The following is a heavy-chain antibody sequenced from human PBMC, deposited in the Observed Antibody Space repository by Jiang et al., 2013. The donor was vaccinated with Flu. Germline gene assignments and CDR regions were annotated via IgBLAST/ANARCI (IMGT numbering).Heavy chain of an antibody. CDR1: GFTFSSYW. CDR2: INSDGSTT. Sequence: QLVESGGGLVQPGGSLRLSCAASGFTFSSYWMHWVRQAPEKGLVWVSRINSDGSTTNYADSVKGRFTISRDNAKNTLYLQMNSLRAEDTAVYYCARPMVPAGTTLYYYGVDVWGQGTTVTVSS. V-gene: IGHV3-74*01. J-gene: IGHJ6*02. D-gene: IGHD2-2*01. CDR3: ARPMVPAGTTLYYYGVDV.